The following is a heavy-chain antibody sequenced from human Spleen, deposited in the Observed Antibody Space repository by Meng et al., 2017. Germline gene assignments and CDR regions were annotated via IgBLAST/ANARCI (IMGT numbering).Heavy chain of an antibody. CDR2: INPSSGGT. D-gene: IGHD6-13*01. J-gene: IGHJ4*02. V-gene: IGHV1-2*02. CDR3: ARDEDISAAGKLFGDY. Sequence: ASVKVSCKASGYTFTGYYMHWVRQAPGQGLEWMGWINPSSGGTNYAQKFQGRVTMTRDTSISTAYMELSRLRSDDTAMYYCARDEDISAAGKLFGDYWGQGTLVTVSS. CDR1: GYTFTGYY.